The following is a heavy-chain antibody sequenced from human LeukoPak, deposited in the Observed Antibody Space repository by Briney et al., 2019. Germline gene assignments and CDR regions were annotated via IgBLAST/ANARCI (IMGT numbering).Heavy chain of an antibody. CDR2: IHYTGST. CDR1: GGSIDSGDYY. D-gene: IGHD6-19*01. V-gene: IGHV4-39*07. CDR3: ARGQWLGIDY. J-gene: IGHJ4*02. Sequence: SETLSLTCTVSGGSIDSGDYYWGWVRQPPGKGLECIASIHYTGSTYYDPSLKSRVTISVDTSKNQFSLKLSSVTAADTAVYYCARGQWLGIDYWGQGTLVTVSS.